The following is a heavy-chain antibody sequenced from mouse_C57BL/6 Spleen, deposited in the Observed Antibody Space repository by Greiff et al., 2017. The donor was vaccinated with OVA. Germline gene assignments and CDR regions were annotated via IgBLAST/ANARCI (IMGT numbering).Heavy chain of an antibody. V-gene: IGHV1-7*01. CDR2: INPSSGYT. CDR1: GYTFTSYW. J-gene: IGHJ2*01. CDR3: AIYDYFDY. Sequence: VQLQQSGAELVQPGASVKLSCKASGYTFTSYWMHWVKQSPGQGLEWIGYINPSSGYTKYNHKISDKATLTADKSASTAYKQLSSRAYDDSAVYYCAIYDYFDYWGQGTTLTVSS. D-gene: IGHD2-3*01.